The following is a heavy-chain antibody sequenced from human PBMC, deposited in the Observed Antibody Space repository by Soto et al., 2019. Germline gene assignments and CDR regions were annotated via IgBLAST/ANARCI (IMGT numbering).Heavy chain of an antibody. J-gene: IGHJ6*02. CDR2: INAGNGNT. CDR3: ARVRLYHYGLGSYPHQGSMDV. V-gene: IGHV1-3*01. D-gene: IGHD3-10*01. Sequence: ASVKVSFKASGYTFTSYAMHWVRQAPGQRLEWMGWINAGNGNTKYSQKFQGRVTITRDTSASTAYMELSSLRSEDTAVYYCARVRLYHYGLGSYPHQGSMDVWGQGTTVTVSS. CDR1: GYTFTSYA.